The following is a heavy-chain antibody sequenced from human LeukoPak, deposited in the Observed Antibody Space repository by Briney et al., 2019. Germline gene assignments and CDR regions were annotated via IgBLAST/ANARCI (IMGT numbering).Heavy chain of an antibody. D-gene: IGHD3-10*01. CDR2: IWYDGNNK. CDR1: GFTFSTYG. V-gene: IGHV3-33*06. Sequence: PGRSLRLSCAASGFTFSTYGMNWVRQAPVKGLEWVAIIWYDGNNKYYADSVKGRFTISRDNSKNTLYLQMNSLRADDTAVYYCAKSYDNHNWYFHLWGRGTLVTVSS. J-gene: IGHJ2*01. CDR3: AKSYDNHNWYFHL.